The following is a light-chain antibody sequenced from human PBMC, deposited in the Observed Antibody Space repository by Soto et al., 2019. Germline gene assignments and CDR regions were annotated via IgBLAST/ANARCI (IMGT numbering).Light chain of an antibody. CDR1: QGIGNT. Sequence: EIVITQSPVTLSVSPGEGATLSCRASQGIGNTLAWYQQKPGQAPRLLIYGASSRATGIPDRFSGSGSGTDFTLTISRLEPEDFAVYYCQQYGSSPKTFGQGTKVDI. V-gene: IGKV3-20*01. CDR2: GAS. CDR3: QQYGSSPKT. J-gene: IGKJ1*01.